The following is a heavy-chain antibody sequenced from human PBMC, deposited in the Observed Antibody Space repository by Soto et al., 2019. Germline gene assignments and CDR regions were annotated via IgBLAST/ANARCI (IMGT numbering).Heavy chain of an antibody. CDR2: VRSKAYGGTT. Sequence: GGSRRLSCTASGFTFGDYAMSWVRQAPGKGLEWEGLVRSKAYGGTTEYAAAVKGRFTISRDDSTSSAYMQMNSLKTEDTAVYYCASGPRYSSGWYDAFDIWGQGTMVTVSS. V-gene: IGHV3-49*04. CDR1: GFTFGDYA. J-gene: IGHJ3*02. D-gene: IGHD6-19*01. CDR3: ASGPRYSSGWYDAFDI.